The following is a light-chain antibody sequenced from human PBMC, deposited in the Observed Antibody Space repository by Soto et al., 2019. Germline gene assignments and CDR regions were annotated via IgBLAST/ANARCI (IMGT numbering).Light chain of an antibody. CDR3: QQRSNWQIT. Sequence: EIVMTQSPDTLSLSPGERATLSCRASQSVSGKLAWYQHRPGQAPRLLIYGASTRATSIPARFSGSGSGTDFTLTISSLEPDDFAVYYCQQRSNWQITFGQGTRLEIK. CDR2: GAS. V-gene: IGKV3D-11*02. J-gene: IGKJ5*01. CDR1: QSVSGK.